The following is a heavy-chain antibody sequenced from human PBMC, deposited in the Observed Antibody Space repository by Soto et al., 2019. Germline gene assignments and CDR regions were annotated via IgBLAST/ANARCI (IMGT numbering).Heavy chain of an antibody. J-gene: IGHJ6*03. CDR2: INPSGGST. CDR3: ARARGPYDFWSGFNSVDLYYYYMDV. Sequence: ASVKVSCKASGYTFTSYYMHWVRQAPGQGLEWMGIINPSGGSTSYAQKFQGRVTMTRDTSTSTVYMELSSLRSEDTAVYYCARARGPYDFWSGFNSVDLYYYYMDVWGKGTTVTVSS. CDR1: GYTFTSYY. V-gene: IGHV1-46*03. D-gene: IGHD3-3*01.